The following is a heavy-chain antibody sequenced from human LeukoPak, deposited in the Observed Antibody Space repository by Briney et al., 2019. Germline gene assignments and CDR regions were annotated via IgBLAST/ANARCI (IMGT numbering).Heavy chain of an antibody. Sequence: PSETLSLTCTVSGGSISSRSYYWGWIRQPPGKGLEWIGSIYYSGSTYYNPSLKSRVTISVDTSKNQFSLKLSSVTAADTAVYYCASSGYSSRYYYYYMDVWGKGTTVTVSS. CDR3: ASSGYSSRYYYYYMDV. CDR2: IYYSGST. CDR1: GGSISSRSYY. V-gene: IGHV4-39*01. D-gene: IGHD6-13*01. J-gene: IGHJ6*03.